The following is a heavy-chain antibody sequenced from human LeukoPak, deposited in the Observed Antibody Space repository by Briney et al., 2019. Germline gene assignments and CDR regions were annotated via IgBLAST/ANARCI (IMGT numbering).Heavy chain of an antibody. J-gene: IGHJ4*02. Sequence: SQTLSLTCTVSGDSISSGDYYWSWIRQPPGKGLEWIGYIYYSGSTYYNPSLKSRVTISVDTSKNQFSLKLSSVTAADTAVYYCARAALQLWLHPDYWGQGTLVTVSS. CDR1: GDSISSGDYY. D-gene: IGHD5-18*01. CDR2: IYYSGST. V-gene: IGHV4-30-4*08. CDR3: ARAALQLWLHPDY.